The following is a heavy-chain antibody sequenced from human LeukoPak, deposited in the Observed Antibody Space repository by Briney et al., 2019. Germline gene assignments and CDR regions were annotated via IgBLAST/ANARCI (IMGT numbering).Heavy chain of an antibody. D-gene: IGHD6-19*01. J-gene: IGHJ4*02. CDR3: ARAPEGYSSGWYDY. CDR2: IQTSGST. Sequence: SETLSLICSVSGGSISSSYWTWIRQPAGKGLEWIGSIQTSGSTNYNPSLKSRVTMSVDTSKNQFSLKLSSVTAADTAVYYCARAPEGYSSGWYDYWGQGTLVTVSS. CDR1: GGSISSSY. V-gene: IGHV4-4*07.